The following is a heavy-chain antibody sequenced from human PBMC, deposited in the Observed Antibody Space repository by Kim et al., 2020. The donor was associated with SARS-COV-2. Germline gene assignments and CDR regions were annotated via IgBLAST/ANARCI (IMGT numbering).Heavy chain of an antibody. CDR3: ARGVPYSSSRYFDL. J-gene: IGHJ2*01. CDR1: GFTVSSNY. CDR2: IYSGGST. V-gene: IGHV3-53*01. D-gene: IGHD6-13*01. Sequence: GGSLRLSCAASGFTVSSNYMSWVRQAPGKGLEWVSVIYSGGSTYYADSVKGRFTISRDNSKNTLYLQMNSLRAEDTAVYYCARGVPYSSSRYFDLWGRGTLVTVSS.